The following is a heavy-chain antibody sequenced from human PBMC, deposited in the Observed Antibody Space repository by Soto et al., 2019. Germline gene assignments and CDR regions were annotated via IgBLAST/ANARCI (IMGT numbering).Heavy chain of an antibody. J-gene: IGHJ4*02. CDR2: IGPESGAT. V-gene: IGHV1-2*02. CDR3: GRGRSGQIVVFY. D-gene: IGHD1-26*01. Sequence: ASVKVSCKASGYTFTGHYIHWVRQAPEQGPEWMGEIGPESGATRYAQRFQGRVTMTRDMSITTVYMELNNLSPDDTAVYYCGRGRSGQIVVFYWGQGTPVTVST. CDR1: GYTFTGHY.